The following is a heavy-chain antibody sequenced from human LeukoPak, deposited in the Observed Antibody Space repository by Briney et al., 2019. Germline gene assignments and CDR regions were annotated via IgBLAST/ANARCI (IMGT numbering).Heavy chain of an antibody. CDR3: ARGSGDPHFDY. Sequence: SETLSLTCAVYGGSFSGYYWSWIRQTPGKGLEWIGEINHSGSTNYNPSLKSRVTISVDTSKNQFSLKLSSVTAADTAVYYCARGSGDPHFDYWGQGTLVTVSS. D-gene: IGHD2-21*02. V-gene: IGHV4-34*01. CDR1: GGSFSGYY. CDR2: INHSGST. J-gene: IGHJ4*02.